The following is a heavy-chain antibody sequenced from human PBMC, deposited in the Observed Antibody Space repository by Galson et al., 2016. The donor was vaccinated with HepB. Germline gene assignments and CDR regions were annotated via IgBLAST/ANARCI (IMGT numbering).Heavy chain of an antibody. J-gene: IGHJ4*02. CDR3: ASPPTY. CDR1: GFTLRRSV. Sequence: SLRLSCAASGFTLRRSVMSWIRQAPWKGPEWVSGISETGSDSYYADSGRGRFTIPRDNSKNMVYLQLTSLRAEDTALDYCASPPTYWGRGTLVTVSS. V-gene: IGHV3-23*01. CDR2: ISETGSDS.